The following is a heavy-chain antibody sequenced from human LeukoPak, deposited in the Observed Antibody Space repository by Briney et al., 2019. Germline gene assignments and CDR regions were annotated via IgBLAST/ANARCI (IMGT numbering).Heavy chain of an antibody. CDR1: GFTFSCYG. J-gene: IGHJ4*02. Sequence: PGGSLRLSCAASGFTFSCYGMHWVRQAPGKGLEWVAVISYDGSNKYYADSVKGRSTISRDNSKNTLYLQMNSLRAEDTAVYYCAKDQGRSDYWGQGTLVTVSS. V-gene: IGHV3-30*18. CDR2: ISYDGSNK. CDR3: AKDQGRSDY.